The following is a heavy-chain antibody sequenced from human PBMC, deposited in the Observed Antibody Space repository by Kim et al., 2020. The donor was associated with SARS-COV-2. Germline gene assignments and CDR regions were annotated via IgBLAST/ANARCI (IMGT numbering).Heavy chain of an antibody. V-gene: IGHV3-21*01. J-gene: IGHJ6*02. Sequence: GGSLRLSCAASGFTFSSYSMNWVRQAPGKGLEWVSSISSSSSYIYYADSVKGRFTISRDNAKNSLYLQMNSLRAEDTAVYYCARDVVVVPAADLGGMDVWGQGTTVTVSS. CDR2: ISSSSSYI. CDR1: GFTFSSYS. CDR3: ARDVVVVPAADLGGMDV. D-gene: IGHD2-2*01.